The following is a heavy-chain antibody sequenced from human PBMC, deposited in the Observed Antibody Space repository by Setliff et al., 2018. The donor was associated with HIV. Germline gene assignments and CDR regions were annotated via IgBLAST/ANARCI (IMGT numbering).Heavy chain of an antibody. J-gene: IGHJ4*02. Sequence: SETLSLTCSVSGGSITSNSFYWGWIRQPPGKGLEWIGSVYYSGSTYYNPSLKSRLTISVDTSKNQFSLKLSSVTAADTAVYYCARGSSLHLAYWGQGTWSPSPQ. CDR2: VYYSGST. D-gene: IGHD6-6*01. CDR1: GGSITSNSFY. V-gene: IGHV4-39*01. CDR3: ARGSSLHLAY.